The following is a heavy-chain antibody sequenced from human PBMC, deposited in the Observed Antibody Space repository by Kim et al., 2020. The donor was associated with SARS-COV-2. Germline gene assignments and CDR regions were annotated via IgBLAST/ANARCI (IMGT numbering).Heavy chain of an antibody. V-gene: IGHV3-23*01. Sequence: GGSLRLSCAASGFTFSSYAMSWVRQAPGKGLEWVSAISGSGGSTYYADSVKGRFTISRDNSKNTLYLQMNSLRAEDTAVYYCAKDPRGSSGPPGHWFDPWGQGTLVTVSS. J-gene: IGHJ5*02. D-gene: IGHD6-19*01. CDR2: ISGSGGST. CDR1: GFTFSSYA. CDR3: AKDPRGSSGPPGHWFDP.